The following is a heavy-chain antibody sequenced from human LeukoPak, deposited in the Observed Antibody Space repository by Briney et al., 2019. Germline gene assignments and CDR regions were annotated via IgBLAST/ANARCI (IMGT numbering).Heavy chain of an antibody. CDR1: GDSVSSNSAA. CDR3: ARVSGYDRYYYYGMDV. V-gene: IGHV6-1*01. J-gene: IGHJ6*02. Sequence: SQTLSLTCAISGDSVSSNSAAWNWIRQSPSRGLEWLGRTYYRSKWYNDYAVSVKSRITINPDTSKNQFSLQLNSVTPEDTAVYYCARVSGYDRYYYYGMDVWGQGTTVTVSS. D-gene: IGHD5-12*01. CDR2: TYYRSKWYN.